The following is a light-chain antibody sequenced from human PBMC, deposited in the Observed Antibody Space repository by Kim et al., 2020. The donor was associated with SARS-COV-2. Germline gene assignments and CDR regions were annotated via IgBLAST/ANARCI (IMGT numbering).Light chain of an antibody. V-gene: IGLV3-1*01. CDR3: QAWDSSTAWV. CDR1: KLGDKY. Sequence: VSPGQTASITCSGDKLGDKYAYWYQQKPGQSPVLVIYQDSKRPSGIPERFSGSNSGNTATLTISGTQAMDEADYYCQAWDSSTAWVFGGGTHLTVL. J-gene: IGLJ3*02. CDR2: QDS.